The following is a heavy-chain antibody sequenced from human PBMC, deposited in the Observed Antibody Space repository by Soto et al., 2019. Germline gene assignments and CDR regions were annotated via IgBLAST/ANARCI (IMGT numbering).Heavy chain of an antibody. CDR1: GYTFTSYA. V-gene: IGHV1-3*01. D-gene: IGHD3-10*01. J-gene: IGHJ3*02. CDR2: INAGNGNT. CDR3: AMRWFGPTLDAFDI. Sequence: ASVNVSCKASGYTFTSYAMHWVRQAPGQRLEWMGWINAGNGNTKYSQKFQGRFTITRDTSASTAYMEMSSLRSEDTAVYYCAMRWFGPTLDAFDIWGQGTMVTVSS.